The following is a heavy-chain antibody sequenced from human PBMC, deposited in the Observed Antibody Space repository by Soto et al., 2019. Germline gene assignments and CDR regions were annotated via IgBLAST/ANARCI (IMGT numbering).Heavy chain of an antibody. CDR3: ARTWFGEDNYGMDV. CDR2: IILFFGTA. D-gene: IGHD3-10*01. Sequence: QVQLVQSGAEVKKTGSSVKVSCKTSGGTFSTFGISWVRQAPGQGLEWMGGIILFFGTAEYSQKFEDRITITADESTNTVYMDLRSLTSEDTAIYYCARTWFGEDNYGMDVWGQGTTVTVSS. V-gene: IGHV1-69*01. J-gene: IGHJ6*02. CDR1: GGTFSTFG.